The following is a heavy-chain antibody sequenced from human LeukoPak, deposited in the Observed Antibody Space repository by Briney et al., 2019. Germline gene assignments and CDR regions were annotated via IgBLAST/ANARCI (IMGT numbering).Heavy chain of an antibody. J-gene: IGHJ4*02. CDR1: GFTFSDYT. CDR3: ARDVGKSGYGDY. Sequence: GGSLRLSCAASGFTFSDYTMNWVRQAPGRGPQWVSYISSSGDTIYYADSVKGRFTTSRDNAKNSLYLQMNSLRAEDTAIYYCARDVGKSGYGDYWGQGTLVTVSS. CDR2: ISSSGDTI. D-gene: IGHD5-12*01. V-gene: IGHV3-48*04.